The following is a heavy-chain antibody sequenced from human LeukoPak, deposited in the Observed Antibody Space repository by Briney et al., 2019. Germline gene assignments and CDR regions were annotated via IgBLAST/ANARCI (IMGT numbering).Heavy chain of an antibody. V-gene: IGHV3-33*06. Sequence: GGSLKLSCAASGFTFSSYGMHWVRQAPGKGLEWVAVIWYDGSNKYYADSAKGRFTISRDNSKNTLYLQMNSLRAEDTAVYYCAKGGYYYDSSGLDYWGQGTLVTVS. D-gene: IGHD3-22*01. CDR3: AKGGYYYDSSGLDY. J-gene: IGHJ4*02. CDR2: IWYDGSNK. CDR1: GFTFSSYG.